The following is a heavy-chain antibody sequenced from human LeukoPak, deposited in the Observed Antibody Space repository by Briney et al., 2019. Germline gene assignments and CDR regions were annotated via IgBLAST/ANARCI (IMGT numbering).Heavy chain of an antibody. J-gene: IGHJ4*02. CDR2: LSAYNGDT. Sequence: ASVKVSCKASGYTFTNCGISWVRQAPGQGLEWMGWLSAYNGDTNYQQKLQGRVTMTTDTSTSTAYMELRTLRSDDTAVYYCAVRNRSSWSHFDFWGQGTLVTVSS. CDR1: GYTFTNCG. D-gene: IGHD6-13*01. CDR3: AVRNRSSWSHFDF. V-gene: IGHV1-18*01.